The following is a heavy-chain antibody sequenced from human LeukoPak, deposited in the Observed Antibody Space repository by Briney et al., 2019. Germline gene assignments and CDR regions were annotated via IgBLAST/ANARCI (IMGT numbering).Heavy chain of an antibody. J-gene: IGHJ4*02. CDR1: GFTFSDYY. CDR3: ASGRDYPDY. D-gene: IGHD1-26*01. Sequence: PGGSLRLSCAASGFTFSDYYMSWIRQAPGKGLEWVSYISSSSSHTNYADSVKGRFTVSRDNAKNSLYLQMNSLRAEDTAVYYCASGRDYPDYWGQGTLVTVSS. V-gene: IGHV3-11*03. CDR2: ISSSSSHT.